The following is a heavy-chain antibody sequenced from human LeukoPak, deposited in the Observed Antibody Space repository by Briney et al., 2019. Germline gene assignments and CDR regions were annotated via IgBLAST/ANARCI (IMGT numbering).Heavy chain of an antibody. D-gene: IGHD2-15*01. V-gene: IGHV4-4*07. CDR3: ARGIVVVVTAIFDY. CDR2: IYTSGST. Sequence: SETLSLTCTVSGGSISSYYWSWIRQPAGKGLEWIGRIYTSGSTNYNPSLKSRVTISVDTSKNQFSLKLSSVTAADTAVYYCARGIVVVVTAIFDYWGQGTLVTVSS. CDR1: GGSISSYY. J-gene: IGHJ4*02.